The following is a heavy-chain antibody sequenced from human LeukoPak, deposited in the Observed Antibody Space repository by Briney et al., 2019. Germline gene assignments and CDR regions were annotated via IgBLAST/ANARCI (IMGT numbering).Heavy chain of an antibody. CDR1: GGSFGGYY. CDR2: INHSGST. Sequence: SETLSLTCAVYGGSFGGYYWSWIRQPPGKGLEWIWDINHSGSTNYTPSLKSRVTISVDTSKNQFSLQLNSVTAADTAVYYCARGLSPTAPYYDFWGGYYDMYYLDYWGQGTLVTVPS. CDR3: ARGLSPTAPYYDFWGGYYDMYYLDY. D-gene: IGHD3-3*01. V-gene: IGHV4-34*01. J-gene: IGHJ4*02.